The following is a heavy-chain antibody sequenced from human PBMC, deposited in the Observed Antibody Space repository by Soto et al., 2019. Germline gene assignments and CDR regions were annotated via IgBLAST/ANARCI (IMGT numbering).Heavy chain of an antibody. D-gene: IGHD1-26*01. CDR1: GFTFSRYG. J-gene: IGHJ6*02. V-gene: IGHV3-33*01. Sequence: GGSLRLSCAASGFTFSRYGMHWVRQAPDKGREWVAVIWYDVSNKYYADSVKGRFTISRDNSKNTLYLQMNSLRAEDTAVYYCARAVKVGFPVSMDVWGQGTTVTVSS. CDR2: IWYDVSNK. CDR3: ARAVKVGFPVSMDV.